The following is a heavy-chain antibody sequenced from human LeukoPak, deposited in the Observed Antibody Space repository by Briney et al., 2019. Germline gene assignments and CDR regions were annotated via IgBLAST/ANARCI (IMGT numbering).Heavy chain of an antibody. V-gene: IGHV3-23*01. CDR1: GFTFSSYA. D-gene: IGHD3-3*01. Sequence: GGSLRLSCSASGFTFSSYAMSWVRQAPGKGLEWVSAISGSGGSTYYADSGKGRFTISRDNSKKPLSLQMNSLRAEDTAVYYRAKHLRFLECLSPGDDAFDIWGQGTMVTVSS. CDR3: AKHLRFLECLSPGDDAFDI. CDR2: ISGSGGST. J-gene: IGHJ3*02.